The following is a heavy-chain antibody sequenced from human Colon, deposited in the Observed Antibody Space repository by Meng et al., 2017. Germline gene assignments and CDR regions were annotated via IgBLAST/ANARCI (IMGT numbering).Heavy chain of an antibody. V-gene: IGHV3-23*01. D-gene: IGHD2-8*02. CDR3: AKASLGHCTGAGCYTFDN. Sequence: GGSLRLSCAASGFTFNNYAMNWVRQAPGKGLEWVSSTTGSGGGGGTYHADSVKGRFTISRDDSKSTVYLQMNSLRVEDTAVYYCAKASLGHCTGAGCYTFDNWGQGTLVTVSS. CDR2: TTGSGGGGGT. J-gene: IGHJ4*02. CDR1: GFTFNNYA.